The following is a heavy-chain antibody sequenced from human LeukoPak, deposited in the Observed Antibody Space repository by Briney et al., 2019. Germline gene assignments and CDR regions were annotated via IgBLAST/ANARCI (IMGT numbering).Heavy chain of an antibody. CDR1: GGSFSGYY. CDR2: INHSGST. V-gene: IGHV4-34*01. CDR3: ARGHWNYFDY. Sequence: SETLSLTCAVYGGSFSGYYWSWIRQPPGKELEWIGEINHSGSTNYNPSLKSRVTISVDTSKNQFSLKLSSVTAADTAVYYCARGHWNYFDYWGQGTLVTVSS. D-gene: IGHD1-1*01. J-gene: IGHJ4*02.